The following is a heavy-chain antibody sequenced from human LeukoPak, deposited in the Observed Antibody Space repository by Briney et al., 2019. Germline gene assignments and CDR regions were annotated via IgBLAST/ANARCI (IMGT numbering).Heavy chain of an antibody. J-gene: IGHJ4*02. CDR3: ANQKYSYGSYYFDY. V-gene: IGHV3-23*01. CDR2: ISGGGGST. D-gene: IGHD5-18*01. Sequence: PGGSLRLSCAASGFTFSSYAMSWVRQSPGKGLEWVSVISGGGGSTYYADSVKGRFTISRDNSKNTLYLQMNSLRADDTAVYYCANQKYSYGSYYFDYWGQGTLVTVSS. CDR1: GFTFSSYA.